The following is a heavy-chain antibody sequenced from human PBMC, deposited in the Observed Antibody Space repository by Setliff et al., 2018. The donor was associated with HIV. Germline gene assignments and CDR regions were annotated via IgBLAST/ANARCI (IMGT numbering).Heavy chain of an antibody. V-gene: IGHV1-2*02. Sequence: ASVKVSCKASGYMFTDYYIHWVRQAPGQGLEWMGWINPNSDVANYAQNFQGRVTMTRDTSITTAYMELSSLISDDTAVYYCAREERYYDGKGALDYWGQGMLFTVSS. CDR3: AREERYYDGKGALDY. CDR1: GYMFTDYY. J-gene: IGHJ4*02. D-gene: IGHD3-22*01. CDR2: INPNSDVA.